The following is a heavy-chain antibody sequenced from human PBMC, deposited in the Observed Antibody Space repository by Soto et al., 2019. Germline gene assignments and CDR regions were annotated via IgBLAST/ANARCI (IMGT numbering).Heavy chain of an antibody. CDR2: ISGSGGST. V-gene: IGHV3-23*01. CDR3: AKHGERHYYYDSSGYYGEFDY. D-gene: IGHD3-22*01. CDR1: GFTFSSYA. Sequence: EVQLLESGGGLVQPGGSLRLSCAASGFTFSSYAMSWVRQAPGKGLEWVSAISGSGGSTYYADSVKGRFTISRDNSKNTLYLQMNSLRAEDTAVYYCAKHGERHYYYDSSGYYGEFDYWGQGTLVTVSS. J-gene: IGHJ4*02.